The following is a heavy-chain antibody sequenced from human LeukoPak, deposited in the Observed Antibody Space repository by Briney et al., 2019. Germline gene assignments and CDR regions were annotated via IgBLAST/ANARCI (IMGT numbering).Heavy chain of an antibody. CDR3: ARDLDGTMHDGDY. Sequence: GGSLRLSCAASGFTFSSYAMHWVRQAPGKGLEWVAVISYDGSNKYYADSVKGRFTIPRDNSKNTLYLQMNSLRAEDTAVYYCARDLDGTMHDGDYWGQGTLVTVSS. CDR1: GFTFSSYA. V-gene: IGHV3-30-3*01. J-gene: IGHJ4*02. CDR2: ISYDGSNK. D-gene: IGHD1-14*01.